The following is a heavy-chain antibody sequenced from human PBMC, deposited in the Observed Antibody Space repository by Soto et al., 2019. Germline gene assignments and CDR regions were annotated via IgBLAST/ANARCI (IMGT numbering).Heavy chain of an antibody. V-gene: IGHV4-39*01. D-gene: IGHD1-1*01. J-gene: IGHJ4*02. CDR1: GGSISSSSYY. Sequence: QLQLQESGPGLVKPSETLSLTCTVSGGSISSSSYYWGWIRQPPGKGLEWIGSIYYSGSTYYNPSLKSRVTISVDTSKNQFSLKLSSVTAADTAVYYCARPGLGNEPKTDYWGQGTLVTVSS. CDR3: ARPGLGNEPKTDY. CDR2: IYYSGST.